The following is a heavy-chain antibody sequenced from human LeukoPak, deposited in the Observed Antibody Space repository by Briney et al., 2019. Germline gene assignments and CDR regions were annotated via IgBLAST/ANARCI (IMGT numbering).Heavy chain of an antibody. D-gene: IGHD2-2*03. CDR1: GFTFSSYA. J-gene: IGHJ4*02. CDR2: ISGSGGST. CDR3: AKEAGYCSTTTCYVDY. V-gene: IGHV3-23*01. Sequence: GGSLRLSCAASGFTFSSYAMSWVRQAPGKGLEWVSGISGSGGSTYYADSVKGRFTISRDNSKNTLYLQMNSLRAEDTAVYYCAKEAGYCSTTTCYVDYWGQGILVTVSS.